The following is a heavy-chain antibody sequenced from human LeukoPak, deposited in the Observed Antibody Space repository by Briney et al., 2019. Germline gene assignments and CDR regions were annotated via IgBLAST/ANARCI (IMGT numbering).Heavy chain of an antibody. CDR3: AKDEGSSGWAWGPY. Sequence: GGSLRLSCAASGFTFSNYAMSWVRQAPGKGREWVSGISGSGGSTYYVDSVKGRFTISRDYSKNTLYLQMNSVRAEDTAVYYCAKDEGSSGWAWGPYWGQGTLVTVSS. V-gene: IGHV3-23*01. CDR2: ISGSGGST. J-gene: IGHJ4*02. D-gene: IGHD6-19*01. CDR1: GFTFSNYA.